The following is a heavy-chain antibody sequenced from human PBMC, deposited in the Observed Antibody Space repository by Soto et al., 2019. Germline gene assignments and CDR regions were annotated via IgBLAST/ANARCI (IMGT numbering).Heavy chain of an antibody. CDR3: ARGAEYQLLSRDYFYGMDV. D-gene: IGHD2-2*01. Sequence: QVQLVEAGGGVVQPGRSLRLSCGASGFTFNSHGMHWVRQAPGKGLEWVAVISYEGSNNFYAESVKGRFTISRDNSKNTLYLQMNSLRREDTAVYYCARGAEYQLLSRDYFYGMDVWGQGTTDTVSS. V-gene: IGHV3-30*03. CDR1: GFTFNSHG. J-gene: IGHJ6*02. CDR2: ISYEGSNN.